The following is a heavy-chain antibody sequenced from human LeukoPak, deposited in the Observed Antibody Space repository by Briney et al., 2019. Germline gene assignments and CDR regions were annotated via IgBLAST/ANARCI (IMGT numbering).Heavy chain of an antibody. CDR3: ARGGYSYGYMGYSDY. V-gene: IGHV1-18*01. J-gene: IGHJ4*02. D-gene: IGHD5-18*01. CDR1: GYTFNIYG. Sequence: GASVKVSCKASGYTFNIYGISWVRQAPGQGLEWMGWISAYNGNTNFAQKLQGRVTMTTDTSTSTAYLELRSLRSDDTAVYYCARGGYSYGYMGYSDYWGQGTLVTVSS. CDR2: ISAYNGNT.